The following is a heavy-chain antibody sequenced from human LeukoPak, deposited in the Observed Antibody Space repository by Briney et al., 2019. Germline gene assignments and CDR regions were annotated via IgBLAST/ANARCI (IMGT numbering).Heavy chain of an antibody. J-gene: IGHJ5*02. CDR3: ARDGDSGSYPNWFDP. D-gene: IGHD1-26*01. CDR1: GYTFTGYY. CDR2: INPNSGGT. Sequence: ASVKVSCKASGYTFTGYYMHWVRQAPGQGLEWMGWINPNSGGTNYAQKFQGRVTMTRDTSISTAYMELSRLRSDDTAVYYCARDGDSGSYPNWFDPWGQGTLVTVSS. V-gene: IGHV1-2*02.